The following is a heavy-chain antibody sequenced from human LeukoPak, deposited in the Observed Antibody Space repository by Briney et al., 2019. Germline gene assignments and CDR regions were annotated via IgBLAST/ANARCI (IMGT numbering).Heavy chain of an antibody. CDR1: GGSISSYY. D-gene: IGHD3-16*01. CDR3: ARVRLVMMGIDY. Sequence: SETLSLTCTVSGGSISSYYWSWIRQPPGKGLEWIGYIYYSGSTYYNPSLKSRVTISVDTSKNQFSLKLSSVTAADTAVYYCARVRLVMMGIDYWGQGTLVTVSS. V-gene: IGHV4-59*08. J-gene: IGHJ4*02. CDR2: IYYSGST.